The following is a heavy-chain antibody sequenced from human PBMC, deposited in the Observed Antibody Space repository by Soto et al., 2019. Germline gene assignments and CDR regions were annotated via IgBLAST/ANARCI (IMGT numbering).Heavy chain of an antibody. D-gene: IGHD3-16*02. V-gene: IGHV3-7*03. Sequence: GGSLRLSCAVSRLRFRDYWMSWVRQAKGKGLEWVANIKQDESDKYYVDSVKGRFTISRDNAKNALYLQMNSLRVEDTAVYYCAAYCYTMTCTHFHGYSWGQGTQVTVSS. CDR2: IKQDESDK. J-gene: IGHJ5*02. CDR1: RLRFRDYW. CDR3: AAYCYTMTCTHFHGYS.